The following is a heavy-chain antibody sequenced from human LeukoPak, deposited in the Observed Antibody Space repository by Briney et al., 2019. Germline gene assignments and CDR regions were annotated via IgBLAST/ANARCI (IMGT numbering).Heavy chain of an antibody. Sequence: SETLSLTCTVSGGSISSYYWSWIRQPPGKALEGVGYIYYSGSTNYNPSLKSRVTISVDTSKNQFSLKLSSVTAADTAVYYCARVWRGYYYMDVWGKGTTVTVSS. CDR3: ARVWRGYYYMDV. V-gene: IGHV4-59*01. CDR1: GGSISSYY. CDR2: IYYSGST. J-gene: IGHJ6*03.